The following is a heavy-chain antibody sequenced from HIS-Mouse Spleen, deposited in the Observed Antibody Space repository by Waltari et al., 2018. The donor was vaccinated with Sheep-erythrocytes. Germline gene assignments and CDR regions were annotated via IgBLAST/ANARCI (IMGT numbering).Heavy chain of an antibody. CDR1: DSPSGTYG. CDR3: ARPADSGSYSDY. J-gene: IGHJ4*02. Sequence: EVQLVESGGGLVKPGGSWSLSCAAPDSPSGTYGMNWSRKAPGKGLAWVSSISSSSSYRYYADSVKGRFTISRDNAKNSLYLQMNSLRAEDTAVYYCARPADSGSYSDYWGQGTLVTVSS. V-gene: IGHV3-21*01. CDR2: ISSSSSYR. D-gene: IGHD1-26*01.